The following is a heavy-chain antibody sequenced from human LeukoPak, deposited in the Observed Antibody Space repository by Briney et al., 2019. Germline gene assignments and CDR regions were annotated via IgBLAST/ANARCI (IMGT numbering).Heavy chain of an antibody. CDR2: IYTSGST. CDR1: GGSISSGSYY. Sequence: PSQTLSLTCTVSGGSISSGSYYWSWIRQPAGKGLEWIGRIYTSGSTNYNPSLTSRVTISVATSKNQFSLKLSSATAADTAVYYCARDPGLTTGDAFDIWGQGTMVTVSS. V-gene: IGHV4-61*02. J-gene: IGHJ3*02. D-gene: IGHD4-17*01. CDR3: ARDPGLTTGDAFDI.